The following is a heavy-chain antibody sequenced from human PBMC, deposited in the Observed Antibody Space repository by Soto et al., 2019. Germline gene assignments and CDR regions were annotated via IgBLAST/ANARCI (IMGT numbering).Heavy chain of an antibody. Sequence: EVQLVESGGGLVKPGGSLRLSCAASGFRFSTYSMNWVRQAPGKGLEWVAPISTTNSYIYYADSVRGRFTISRDNAKNSLFLQMNSLRAEDTAVYYCTRDPVPDSSGYFPFDYWGQGTLVTVSS. V-gene: IGHV3-21*01. CDR2: ISTTNSYI. D-gene: IGHD3-22*01. J-gene: IGHJ4*02. CDR3: TRDPVPDSSGYFPFDY. CDR1: GFRFSTYS.